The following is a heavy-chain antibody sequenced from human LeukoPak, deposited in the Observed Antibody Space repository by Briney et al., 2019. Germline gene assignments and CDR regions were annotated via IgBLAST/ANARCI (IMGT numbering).Heavy chain of an antibody. CDR3: ARHRRTIFAGKNYYYYMDV. V-gene: IGHV1-2*02. CDR1: GYTFTGYY. CDR2: INPNSGGT. J-gene: IGHJ6*03. Sequence: ASVKVSCKASGYTFTGYYMHWVRQAPGQGLEWMGWINPNSGGTNYAQKFQGRVTISVDTSKNQFSLKLSSVTAADTAVYYCARHRRTIFAGKNYYYYMDVWGKGTTVTISS. D-gene: IGHD3-9*01.